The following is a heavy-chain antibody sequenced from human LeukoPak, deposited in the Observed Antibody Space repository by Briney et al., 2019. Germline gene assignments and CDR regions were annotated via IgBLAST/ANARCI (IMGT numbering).Heavy chain of an antibody. CDR3: AKEGTPHVSTWYDL. D-gene: IGHD3-10*01. CDR2: ISYEGRTQ. V-gene: IGHV3-30*18. CDR1: GVTLSPYG. J-gene: IGHJ5*02. Sequence: GGSLRLSCAASGVTLSPYGMHWVRQAPGKGLEWVAVISYEGRTQHYADSVKGRFIISRDNPRNALYLQMNILRTEDTAVYYCAKEGTPHVSTWYDLWGQGTQVIVSS.